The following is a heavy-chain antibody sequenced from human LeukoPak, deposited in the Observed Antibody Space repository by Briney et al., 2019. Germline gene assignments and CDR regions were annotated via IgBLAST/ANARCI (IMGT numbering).Heavy chain of an antibody. CDR1: GGSFSGYY. CDR2: INHSGST. Sequence: SETLSLTCAVYGGSFSGYYWSWIRQPPGKGLEWIGEINHSGSTNYNPSLKSRVTMSVDTSKNQFSLKLSSVTAADTAVYYCARSKVGATRLFDPWGQGTLVTVSS. V-gene: IGHV4-34*01. CDR3: ARSKVGATRLFDP. D-gene: IGHD1-26*01. J-gene: IGHJ5*02.